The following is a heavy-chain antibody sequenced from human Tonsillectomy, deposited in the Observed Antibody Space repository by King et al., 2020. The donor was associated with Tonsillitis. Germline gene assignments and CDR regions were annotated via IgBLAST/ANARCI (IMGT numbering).Heavy chain of an antibody. CDR3: AREHDYGDYFWFDP. V-gene: IGHV3-48*01. Sequence: VQLVESGGGSVQPGGSLRLSCAASGFTFSSYSMNWVRQAPGKGLEWVSYISSSSSTIYYADSVKGRFTISRDNAKNSLYLQMNSLRAEDTAVYYCAREHDYGDYFWFDPWGQGTLVTVSS. CDR2: ISSSSSTI. J-gene: IGHJ5*02. CDR1: GFTFSSYS. D-gene: IGHD4-17*01.